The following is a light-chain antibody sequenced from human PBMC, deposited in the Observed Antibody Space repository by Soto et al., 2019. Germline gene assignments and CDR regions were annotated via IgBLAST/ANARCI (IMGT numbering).Light chain of an antibody. CDR1: SSDVGGYNY. J-gene: IGLJ1*01. Sequence: QSVLAQPASVSGSPGQSITISCTGTSSDVGGYNYVSWYQQHPGKAPKLMIYDVSNRPSGASNRFSGSKSGNTASLTISGLQAEDDADYYCSSYTSSSTLVFGTGTKVTVL. CDR2: DVS. V-gene: IGLV2-14*01. CDR3: SSYTSSSTLV.